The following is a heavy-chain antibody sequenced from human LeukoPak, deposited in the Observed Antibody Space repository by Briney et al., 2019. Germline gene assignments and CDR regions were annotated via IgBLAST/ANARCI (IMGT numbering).Heavy chain of an antibody. CDR1: GFTFSSYS. Sequence: GGSLRLSCAASGFTFSSYSMNWVRQAPGKGLGWVSYIISGSNTIYYSDSVKGRFTVSRDNAKNSLYLQMNSLRAEDTAVYYCARAFAPGYCSGSSCPYDYWGQGTLVIVSS. CDR3: ARAFAPGYCSGSSCPYDY. D-gene: IGHD2-15*01. CDR2: IISGSNTI. J-gene: IGHJ4*02. V-gene: IGHV3-48*01.